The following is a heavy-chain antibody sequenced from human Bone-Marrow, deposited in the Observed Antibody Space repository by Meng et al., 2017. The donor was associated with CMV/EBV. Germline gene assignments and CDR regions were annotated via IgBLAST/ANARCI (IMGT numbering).Heavy chain of an antibody. CDR3: ARGQQYMDF. J-gene: IGHJ4*02. D-gene: IGHD6-13*01. Sequence: QVPLVQSGADVRTPGSSVKISCKASGGNFNNDAITWVRSAPGQGLEWMGCIIPIFGTANYAQKFQGRVTMIADKSTNTNYMELSSLRSEDTAVYYCARGQQYMDFWGQGTLATVSS. CDR1: GGNFNNDA. V-gene: IGHV1-69*06. CDR2: IIPIFGTA.